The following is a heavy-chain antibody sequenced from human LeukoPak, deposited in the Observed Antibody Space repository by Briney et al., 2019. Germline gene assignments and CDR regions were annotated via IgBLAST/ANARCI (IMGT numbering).Heavy chain of an antibody. J-gene: IGHJ3*02. D-gene: IGHD3-10*01. Sequence: SETLSLTCTVSGGSISSSSYYWGWIRQPPGKGLEWIGSIYYSGSTYYNPSLKSRVTISVDTSKNQFSLKLSSVTAADTAVYYCARGGHFGTDDAFDIWGQGTMVTVSS. CDR1: GGSISSSSYY. V-gene: IGHV4-39*01. CDR2: IYYSGST. CDR3: ARGGHFGTDDAFDI.